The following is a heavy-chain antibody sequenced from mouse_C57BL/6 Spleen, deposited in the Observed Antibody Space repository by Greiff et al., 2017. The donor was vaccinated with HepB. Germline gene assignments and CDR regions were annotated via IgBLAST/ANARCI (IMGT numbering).Heavy chain of an antibody. CDR3: ARDAGDGYYRFAY. J-gene: IGHJ3*01. CDR2: SRNKANDYTT. CDR1: GFTFSDFY. D-gene: IGHD2-3*01. V-gene: IGHV7-1*01. Sequence: EVQRVESGGGLVQSGRSLRLSCATSGFTFSDFYMEWVRQAPGKGLEWIAASRNKANDYTTEYSASVKGRFIVSRDTSQSILYLQMNALRAEDTAMYYCARDAGDGYYRFAYWGQGTLVTVSA.